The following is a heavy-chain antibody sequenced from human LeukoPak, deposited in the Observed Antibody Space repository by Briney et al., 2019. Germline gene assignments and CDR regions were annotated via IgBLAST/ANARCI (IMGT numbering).Heavy chain of an antibody. CDR1: GGSISGYY. Sequence: PSETLSLTCTVSGGSISGYYWSWIRQPPGKGLEWIGYISYSGSSNYNPSLKSRVTLSVDPSKNPFSLKLSSVTATDTAVYYCARSQPYRQLDYWGQGTLVTVSS. CDR2: ISYSGSS. J-gene: IGHJ4*02. CDR3: ARSQPYRQLDY. D-gene: IGHD5-12*01. V-gene: IGHV4-59*01.